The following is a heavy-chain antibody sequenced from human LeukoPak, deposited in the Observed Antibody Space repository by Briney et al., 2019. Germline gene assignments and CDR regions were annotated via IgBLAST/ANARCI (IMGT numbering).Heavy chain of an antibody. CDR3: ARGLWAVKWTFDS. CDR2: IYYSGST. Sequence: SETLSLTCTVSGGSMSPYHWGWIRQPPGKGLEWTGYIYYSGSTNYNPSLNSRVTISVDTSKNHFSLRLSSVTAADTAIYYCARGLWAVKWTFDSWGQGMLVTVSS. D-gene: IGHD1-26*01. CDR1: GGSMSPYH. J-gene: IGHJ4*02. V-gene: IGHV4-59*01.